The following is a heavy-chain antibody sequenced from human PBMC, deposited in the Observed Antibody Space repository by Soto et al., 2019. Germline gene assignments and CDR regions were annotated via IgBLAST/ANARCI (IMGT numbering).Heavy chain of an antibody. CDR3: AAREYYDYVWGSFPDDAFDI. Sequence: QMQLVQSGPEVKKPGTSVKVSCKASGFTFTSSAMQWVRQARGQRLEWIGWIVVGSGNTNYAQKFQERVTITRDMSTSTAYMELSSLRSEDTAVYYCAAREYYDYVWGSFPDDAFDIWGQGTMVTVSS. CDR1: GFTFTSSA. CDR2: IVVGSGNT. D-gene: IGHD3-16*01. J-gene: IGHJ3*02. V-gene: IGHV1-58*02.